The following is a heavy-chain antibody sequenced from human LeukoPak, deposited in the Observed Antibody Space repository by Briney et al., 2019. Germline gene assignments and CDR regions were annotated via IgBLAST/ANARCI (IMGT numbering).Heavy chain of an antibody. CDR1: GFTFSSYE. V-gene: IGHV3-48*03. CDR3: ASNDYYGSGSYYTNWFDP. Sequence: GGSLRLSCAASGFTFSSYEMNWVRQAPGKGLEWVSYISSSGSTIYYADSVKGRFTISRDNAKNSLYLQMNSLRAEDTAVYYRASNDYYGSGSYYTNWFDPWGQGTLVTVSS. CDR2: ISSSGSTI. J-gene: IGHJ5*02. D-gene: IGHD3-10*01.